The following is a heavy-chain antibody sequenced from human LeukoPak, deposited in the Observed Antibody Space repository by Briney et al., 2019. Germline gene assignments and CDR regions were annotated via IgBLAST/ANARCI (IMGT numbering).Heavy chain of an antibody. D-gene: IGHD3-9*01. J-gene: IGHJ4*02. CDR3: ARSYNVSTAFDY. Sequence: GGSLRLSCAASGFTFSSYAMSWVRQAPGKGLEWVSAISGSGGSTYYADSVKGRFTISRDNSKNTLYLQMNSLKPEDTAVYYCARSYNVSTAFDYWGQGTLVTVSS. V-gene: IGHV3-23*01. CDR2: ISGSGGST. CDR1: GFTFSSYA.